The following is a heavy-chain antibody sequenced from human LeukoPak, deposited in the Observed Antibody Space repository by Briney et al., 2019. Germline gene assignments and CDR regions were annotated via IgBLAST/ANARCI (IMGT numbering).Heavy chain of an antibody. CDR3: AKQQDYDYVWGSYRYQGNFGY. D-gene: IGHD3-16*02. J-gene: IGHJ4*02. V-gene: IGHV3-23*01. CDR1: GFTFSSYA. Sequence: GGSLRLSRAASGFTFSSYAMSWVRQAPGKGLEWVSAISGSGGSTYYADSVKGRFTISRDNSKNTLYLQMNSLRAEDTAVYYCAKQQDYDYVWGSYRYQGNFGYWGQGTLVTVSS. CDR2: ISGSGGST.